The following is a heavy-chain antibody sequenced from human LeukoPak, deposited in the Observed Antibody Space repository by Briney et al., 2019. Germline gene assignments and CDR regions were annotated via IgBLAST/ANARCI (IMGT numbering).Heavy chain of an antibody. J-gene: IGHJ3*02. CDR2: ISAYNAIT. CDR3: ARVDNWNYLRGDNAFDI. CDR1: GYTFTSYG. D-gene: IGHD1-7*01. V-gene: IGHV1-18*01. Sequence: ASVKVSCKASGYTFTSYGISWVRQAPGQGLEWMGWISAYNAITHYAQKLQGRVTMTTDTSTSTAYMELSSLRSEDTAVYYCARVDNWNYLRGDNAFDIWGQGTMVTVSS.